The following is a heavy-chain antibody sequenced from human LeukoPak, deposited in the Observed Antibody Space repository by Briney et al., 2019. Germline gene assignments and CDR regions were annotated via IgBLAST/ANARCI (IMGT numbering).Heavy chain of an antibody. J-gene: IGHJ3*02. CDR1: GGSISSSNW. Sequence: SETLSLTCAVSGGSISSSNWWSWVRQPPGKGLEWIGEIYHSGSTNYNPSLKSRVTISVDKSKNQFSLKLSSVTAADTAVYYCARPQSASTVNDALDIWGQGTMVTVSS. V-gene: IGHV4-4*02. CDR3: ARPQSASTVNDALDI. D-gene: IGHD4-17*01. CDR2: IYHSGST.